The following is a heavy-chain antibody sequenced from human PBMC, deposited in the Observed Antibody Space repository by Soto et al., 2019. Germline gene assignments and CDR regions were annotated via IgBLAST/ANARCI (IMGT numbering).Heavy chain of an antibody. J-gene: IGHJ4*02. Sequence: GASGKGPCQASGGTFSSYAISWVRQAPGQGLEWMGGIIPIFGTANYAQKFQGRVTITADESTSTAYMELSSLRSEDTAVYYCARDKSQVDTAMAHWGQGTLVTVSS. CDR3: ARDKSQVDTAMAH. D-gene: IGHD5-18*01. CDR2: IIPIFGTA. CDR1: GGTFSSYA. V-gene: IGHV1-69*13.